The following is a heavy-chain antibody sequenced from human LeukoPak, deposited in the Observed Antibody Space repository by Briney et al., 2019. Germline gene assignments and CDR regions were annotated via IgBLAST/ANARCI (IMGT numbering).Heavy chain of an antibody. CDR3: ARTTVYCSSTSCYRRGRWFDP. J-gene: IGHJ5*02. CDR2: INHSGST. D-gene: IGHD2-2*01. Sequence: KTSETLSLTCAVYGGSFSGYYWSWIRQPPGKGLEWIGEINHSGSTNYNPSLKSRVTISVDTSKNQFSLKLSSVTAADTAVYYCARTTVYCSSTSCYRRGRWFDPWGQGTLVTVSS. V-gene: IGHV4-34*01. CDR1: GGSFSGYY.